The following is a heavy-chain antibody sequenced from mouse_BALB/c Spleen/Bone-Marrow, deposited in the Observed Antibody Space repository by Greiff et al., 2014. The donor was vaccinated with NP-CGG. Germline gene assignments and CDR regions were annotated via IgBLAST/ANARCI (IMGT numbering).Heavy chain of an antibody. CDR3: ARDEHYFDY. CDR2: IYPGDGDT. CDR1: GYTFTSYW. J-gene: IGHJ2*01. Sequence: QVQLKESGAELARPGASVKLSCKASGYTFTSYWMQWVKQRPGQGLEWIGAIYPGDGDTRYTQKFKGKATLTADKSSSTAYMQHSSLASEDSAVYYCARDEHYFDYWGQGTTLTVSS. V-gene: IGHV1-87*01.